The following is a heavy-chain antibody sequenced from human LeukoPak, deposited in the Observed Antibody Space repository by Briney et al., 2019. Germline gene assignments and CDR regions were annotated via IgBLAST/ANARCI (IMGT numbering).Heavy chain of an antibody. CDR2: IYSSGST. D-gene: IGHD2-15*01. V-gene: IGHV4-39*07. Sequence: SETLSLTCSVSGASISSGSNYWGWIRQPPGKTLEWIGSIYSSGSTYYNPSLKSRVTISVDTSKNQFSLKLSSVTAADTAVYYCARSTYCSGGSCSHNWFDPWGQGTLVTVSS. CDR3: ARSTYCSGGSCSHNWFDP. J-gene: IGHJ5*02. CDR1: GASISSGSNY.